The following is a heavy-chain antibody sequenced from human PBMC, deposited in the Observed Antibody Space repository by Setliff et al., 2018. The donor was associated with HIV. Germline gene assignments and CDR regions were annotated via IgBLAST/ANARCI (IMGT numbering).Heavy chain of an antibody. D-gene: IGHD6-13*01. Sequence: SLRLSCSGSGFVFGTYALHWVQQAPGKGLQYISAITSDGNNTYYADSVKGRFTISRDNSKKTLFLQMDSLRIDDTAIYYCVKERWSTRYFDLWGRGSLVTVSS. CDR1: GFVFGTYA. V-gene: IGHV3-64D*08. CDR3: VKERWSTRYFDL. J-gene: IGHJ2*01. CDR2: ITSDGNNT.